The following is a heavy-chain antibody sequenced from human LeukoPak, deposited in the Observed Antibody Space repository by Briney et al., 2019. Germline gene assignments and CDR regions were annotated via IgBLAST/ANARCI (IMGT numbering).Heavy chain of an antibody. Sequence: WIRQPPGKGLEWIGSIYYSGSTYYNPSLKSRVTISVDTSKNQFSLRLSSVTAADTAVYYCARQYSSLPDYWGQGTLVTVSS. J-gene: IGHJ4*02. D-gene: IGHD6-13*01. CDR2: IYYSGST. V-gene: IGHV4-39*01. CDR3: ARQYSSLPDY.